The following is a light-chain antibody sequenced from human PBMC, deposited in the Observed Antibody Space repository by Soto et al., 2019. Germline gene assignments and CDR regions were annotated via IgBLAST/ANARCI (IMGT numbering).Light chain of an antibody. CDR2: AAS. Sequence: DIQMTQSPSSLSASVGDRVTITCRASQNINIYLHWYQQKPGKAPNLLIYAASTLQSGVPSTFSGGGSGTDFTITISSLQPEDFATYYCQQSYSTPWTFGQGTNVEIK. CDR1: QNINIY. J-gene: IGKJ1*01. V-gene: IGKV1-39*01. CDR3: QQSYSTPWT.